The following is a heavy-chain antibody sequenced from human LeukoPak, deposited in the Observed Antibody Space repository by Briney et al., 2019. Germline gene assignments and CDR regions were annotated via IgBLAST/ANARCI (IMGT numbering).Heavy chain of an antibody. CDR3: GGIAAAIDY. CDR2: IYYSGST. CDR1: GGSISSYY. J-gene: IGHJ4*02. V-gene: IGHV4-59*01. Sequence: SETLSLTCTVSGGSISSYYWSWIRQPPGKGLEWIGYIYYSGSTNYNPSLKSRVIISVDTSKNQFSLKLSSVTAADTAVYYCGGIAAAIDYWGQGTLVTVSS. D-gene: IGHD6-13*01.